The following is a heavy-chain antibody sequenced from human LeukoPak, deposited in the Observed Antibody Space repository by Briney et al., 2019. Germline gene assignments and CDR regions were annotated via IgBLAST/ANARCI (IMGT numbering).Heavy chain of an antibody. D-gene: IGHD1-26*01. J-gene: IGHJ3*02. V-gene: IGHV3-21*01. CDR2: ISSSSSYI. CDR1: GFTLSSYS. CDR3: ARTSGSSDAFDI. Sequence: GGSLRLSCAASGFTLSSYSMNWVRQAPGKGLEWVSSISSSSSYIYYADSVKGRFTISRDNAKNSLYLQMNSLRAEDTAVYYCARTSGSSDAFDIWGQGTMVTVSS.